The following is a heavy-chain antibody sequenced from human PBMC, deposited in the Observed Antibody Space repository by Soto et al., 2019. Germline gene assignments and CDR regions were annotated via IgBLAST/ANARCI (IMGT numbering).Heavy chain of an antibody. V-gene: IGHV3-53*01. CDR3: ARDWNGDKYFDF. J-gene: IGHJ4*02. Sequence: VRLVKSGGGLIQPGGSLRLSCAASGITATNGHMSWVRQAPGKGLEWVSVIYSDDNTYYADSVKGRFTISRDTSKNTVYLQMNSLRAEDTAVYYCARDWNGDKYFDFWDQGSLVTVSS. CDR1: GITATNGH. CDR2: IYSDDNT. D-gene: IGHD4-17*01.